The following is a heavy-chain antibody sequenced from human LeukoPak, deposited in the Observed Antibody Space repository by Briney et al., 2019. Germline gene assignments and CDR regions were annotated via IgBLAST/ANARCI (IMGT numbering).Heavy chain of an antibody. J-gene: IGHJ4*02. CDR3: ARAIVATINPFDY. D-gene: IGHD5-12*01. Sequence: GRSLRLSCAASGFTFSSYSMNWVRQAPGKGLEWVSSISSSSSYIYYADSVKGRFTISRDNAKNSLYLQMNSLRAEDTAVYYCARAIVATINPFDYWGQGTLVTVSS. V-gene: IGHV3-21*01. CDR2: ISSSSSYI. CDR1: GFTFSSYS.